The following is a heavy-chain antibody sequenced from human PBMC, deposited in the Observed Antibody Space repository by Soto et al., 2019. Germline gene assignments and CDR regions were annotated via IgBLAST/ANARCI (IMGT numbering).Heavy chain of an antibody. J-gene: IGHJ1*01. CDR1: GYTFTGYD. D-gene: IGHD3-22*01. V-gene: IGHV1-2*04. CDR3: ARASRGDYYDSSGYLFHH. CDR2: INPNSGGT. Sequence: ASVKVSCKASGYTFTGYDMHWVRQAPGQGLEWMGWINPNSGGTNYAQKFQGWVTMTRDTSISTAYMELSRLRSDDTAVYYCARASRGDYYDSSGYLFHHWGQGTLVTVSS.